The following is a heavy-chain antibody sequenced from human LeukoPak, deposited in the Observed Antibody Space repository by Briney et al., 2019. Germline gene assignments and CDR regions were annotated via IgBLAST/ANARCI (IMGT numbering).Heavy chain of an antibody. V-gene: IGHV5-51*01. CDR3: ARLRGNYYDSSGHNWFDP. D-gene: IGHD3-22*01. CDR1: GYSFISYW. J-gene: IGHJ5*02. CDR2: IYPGYYNL. Sequence: EDLLLSCYGSGYSFISYWIGWVGQMPGQGLEWMELIYPGYYNLSNEASLQGQVTIAADQYISIAYLQWSSLKASDTAVYYCARLRGNYYDSSGHNWFDPWGQGTLVTVS.